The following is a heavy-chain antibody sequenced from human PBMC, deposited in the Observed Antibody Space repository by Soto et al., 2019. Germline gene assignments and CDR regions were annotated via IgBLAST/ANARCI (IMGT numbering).Heavy chain of an antibody. V-gene: IGHV3-30*18. Sequence: LRLSCAASGFTFSSYGMHWVRQAPGKGLEWVAVISYDGSNKYYADSVKGRFTISRDNSKNTLYLQMNSLRAEDTAVYYCAKDRRRIAAAGTIYYYYGMDVWGQGTTVTVSS. CDR2: ISYDGSNK. CDR3: AKDRRRIAAAGTIYYYYGMDV. J-gene: IGHJ6*02. CDR1: GFTFSSYG. D-gene: IGHD6-13*01.